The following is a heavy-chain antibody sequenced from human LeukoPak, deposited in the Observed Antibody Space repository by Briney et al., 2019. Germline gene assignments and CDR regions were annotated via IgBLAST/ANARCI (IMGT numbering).Heavy chain of an antibody. J-gene: IGHJ4*02. V-gene: IGHV3-7*01. CDR2: IKQGGSDK. CDR1: GFTFSNYW. D-gene: IGHD3-22*01. Sequence: GGSLRLSCAASGFTFSNYWMSWVRQAPGKGLEWVANIKQGGSDKYYVDSVKGRFTISRDNAENSLFLQMNSLRAEDTAVYYCARGRVVSSFYYDSSGLLDYWGQGTLVTVSS. CDR3: ARGRVVSSFYYDSSGLLDY.